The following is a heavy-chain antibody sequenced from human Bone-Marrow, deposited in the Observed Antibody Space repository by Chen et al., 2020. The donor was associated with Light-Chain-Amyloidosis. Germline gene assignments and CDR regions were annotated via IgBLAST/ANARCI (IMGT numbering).Heavy chain of an antibody. V-gene: IGHV4-31*03. CDR1: GGSISSGGYY. CDR3: ARVWSGDDYGVLVDY. D-gene: IGHD5-12*01. J-gene: IGHJ4*02. Sequence: GPGLVKPSQTLSLTCTVSGGSISSGGYYWGWIRQHPEKGLELIGYIYYSGTTYYSPSLKSRVTMSVDPSSNQFSLHLSSVTAADTAVYYCARVWSGDDYGVLVDYWGQGTLVTVSS. CDR2: IYYSGTT.